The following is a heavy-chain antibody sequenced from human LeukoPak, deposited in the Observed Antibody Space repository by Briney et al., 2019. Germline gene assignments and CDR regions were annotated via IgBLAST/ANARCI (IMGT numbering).Heavy chain of an antibody. CDR2: INSDGSST. J-gene: IGHJ5*02. Sequence: GGSLRLSCAASGFTFSSYWMHWVRQAPGKGLVWVSRINSDGSSTSYADSVKGRFTISRDNAKNTLYLQMNSLRAEDTAVYYCASGRWSTDWFDPWGQGTLVTVSS. CDR3: ASGRWSTDWFDP. V-gene: IGHV3-74*01. D-gene: IGHD5-24*01. CDR1: GFTFSSYW.